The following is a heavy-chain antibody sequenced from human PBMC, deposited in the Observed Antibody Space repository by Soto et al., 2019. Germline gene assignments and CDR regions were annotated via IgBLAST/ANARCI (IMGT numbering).Heavy chain of an antibody. D-gene: IGHD2-8*02. CDR2: ISSSVSNT. CDR3: ARYFSGYVDY. V-gene: IGHV3-11*01. Sequence: TGGSLRLSCAASGFTFSDYSMSWIRQALGKGLEWVSYISSSVSNTYYADSVKGRFTISRDNAKNTLYLQMNSLRAEDTAVYYCARYFSGYVDYWGQGTLVTVSS. J-gene: IGHJ4*02. CDR1: GFTFSDYS.